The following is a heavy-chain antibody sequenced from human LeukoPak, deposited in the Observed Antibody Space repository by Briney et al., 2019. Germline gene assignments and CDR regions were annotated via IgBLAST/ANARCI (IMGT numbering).Heavy chain of an antibody. Sequence: GESLKISCKGSGYSFTNYWIGWVRQMPGKGLEWMGIIYPGDSDTRYSPSFQGQVTISADKSISTAYLQWSSLKASDTAMYYCARQMDCSSTSCYARYYGMDVWGQGTTVTVSS. CDR3: ARQMDCSSTSCYARYYGMDV. CDR2: IYPGDSDT. CDR1: GYSFTNYW. D-gene: IGHD2-2*01. V-gene: IGHV5-51*01. J-gene: IGHJ6*02.